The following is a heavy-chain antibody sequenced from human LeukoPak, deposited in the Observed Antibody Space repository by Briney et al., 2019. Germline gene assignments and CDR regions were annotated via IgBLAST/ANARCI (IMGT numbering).Heavy chain of an antibody. CDR2: INYGGDT. CDR3: ARGLGWKVTPMGLFYMDV. V-gene: IGHV4-34*01. J-gene: IGHJ6*03. D-gene: IGHD1-1*01. Sequence: SETLSLTCGVDGGPFSGYDWTWVRQAPGKGLEWIGQINYGGDTNYNPSLKSRVTISVDTSKKQFSLKVTSVTAADTAVYYCARGLGWKVTPMGLFYMDVWGEGATVTVSS. CDR1: GGPFSGYD.